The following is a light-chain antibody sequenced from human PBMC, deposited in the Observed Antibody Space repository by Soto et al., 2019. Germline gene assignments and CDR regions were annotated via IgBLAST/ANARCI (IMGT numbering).Light chain of an antibody. J-gene: IGKJ1*01. Sequence: EIVMTQSPATLSVSPGEKATLSFKASQSVSNNLAWYQQKPGQAPRLLIYGASTRATGIPARFSGSGSGTEFTLTISSLQSEDFAVYYCQHYDDWPPWTFGQGTKVDIK. CDR2: GAS. CDR1: QSVSNN. V-gene: IGKV3-15*01. CDR3: QHYDDWPPWT.